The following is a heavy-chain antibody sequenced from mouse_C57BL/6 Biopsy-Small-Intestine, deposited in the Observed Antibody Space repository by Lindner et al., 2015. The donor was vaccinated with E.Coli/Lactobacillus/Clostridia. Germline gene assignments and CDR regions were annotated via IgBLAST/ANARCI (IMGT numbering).Heavy chain of an antibody. Sequence: VQLQESGGGLVQPKGSLKLSCAASGFTFNTYAMNWVRQAPGKGLEWVARIRSKSNNYATYYADSVKDRFTISRDDSESMLYLQMNNLKTEDTAMYYCVRSSYLWYFDVWGTGTTVTVSS. D-gene: IGHD1-1*01. CDR3: VRSSYLWYFDV. V-gene: IGHV10-1*01. J-gene: IGHJ1*03. CDR2: IRSKSNNYAT. CDR1: GFTFNTYA.